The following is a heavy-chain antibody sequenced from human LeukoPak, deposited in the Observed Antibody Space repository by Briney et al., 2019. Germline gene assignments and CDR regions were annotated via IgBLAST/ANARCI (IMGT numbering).Heavy chain of an antibody. D-gene: IGHD5-12*01. J-gene: IGHJ4*02. CDR3: ARSGGYSGYHYFDY. CDR1: GGSISSSSYY. V-gene: IGHV4-39*01. Sequence: SETLSLTCTVSGGSISSSSYYWGWIRQPPGKGLEWIGSIYYSGSTYYNPSLKSRVTISVDTSKNQFSLKLSSVTAADTAVYYSARSGGYSGYHYFDYWGQGTLVTVSS. CDR2: IYYSGST.